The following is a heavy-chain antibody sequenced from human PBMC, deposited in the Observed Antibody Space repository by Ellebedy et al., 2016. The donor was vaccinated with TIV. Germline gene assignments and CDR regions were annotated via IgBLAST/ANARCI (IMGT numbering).Heavy chain of an antibody. Sequence: GESLKISCAASGFTFSSYAMHWVRQAPGKGLEWVAVISYDGSNKYYADSVKGRFTISRDNSKNTLYLQMNSLRAEDTAVYYCARASLRGVNYYYGMDVWGQGTTVTVSS. J-gene: IGHJ6*02. CDR1: GFTFSSYA. CDR2: ISYDGSNK. D-gene: IGHD3-10*01. V-gene: IGHV3-30*01. CDR3: ARASLRGVNYYYGMDV.